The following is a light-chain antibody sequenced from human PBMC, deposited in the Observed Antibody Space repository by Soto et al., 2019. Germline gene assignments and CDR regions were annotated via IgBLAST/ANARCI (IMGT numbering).Light chain of an antibody. J-gene: IGLJ2*01. CDR2: DNN. CDR1: SSNIGNNY. V-gene: IGLV1-51*01. Sequence: QSVLPQPPSVSAAPGQKVTISCSGSSSNIGNNYVSWYQQLPGTAPKLLIYDNNKRPSGIPDRFSGSKSGTSATLGITGLQTGDEAEYYCGTWDSSLSAGVFGGGTKLTVL. CDR3: GTWDSSLSAGV.